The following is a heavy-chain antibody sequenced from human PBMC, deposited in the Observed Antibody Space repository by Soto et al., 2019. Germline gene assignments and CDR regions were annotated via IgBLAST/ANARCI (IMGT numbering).Heavy chain of an antibody. V-gene: IGHV5-10-1*01. CDR3: ASSSSWYRRVNYYYYGMDV. D-gene: IGHD6-13*01. Sequence: GESLKISCKGSGYSFTSYWISWVRPMPGKGLEWMGRIDPSDSYTNYSPSFQGHVTISADKSISTAYLQWSSLKASDTAMYYCASSSSWYRRVNYYYYGMDVWGQGTTVTVSS. CDR1: GYSFTSYW. CDR2: IDPSDSYT. J-gene: IGHJ6*02.